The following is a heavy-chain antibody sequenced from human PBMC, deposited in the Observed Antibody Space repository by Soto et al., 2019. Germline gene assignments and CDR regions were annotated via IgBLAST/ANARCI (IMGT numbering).Heavy chain of an antibody. J-gene: IGHJ5*02. CDR3: ARGITIDWFDP. Sequence: SETLSLTCTVSGGSISSYYWSWIRQPPGKGLEWIGYIYYSGSTNYNPSLKSRVTISVDTSKNQFSLKLSSVTAADTAVYYCARGITIDWFDPWGQGTLVTVSS. CDR2: IYYSGST. CDR1: GGSISSYY. D-gene: IGHD3-10*01. V-gene: IGHV4-59*01.